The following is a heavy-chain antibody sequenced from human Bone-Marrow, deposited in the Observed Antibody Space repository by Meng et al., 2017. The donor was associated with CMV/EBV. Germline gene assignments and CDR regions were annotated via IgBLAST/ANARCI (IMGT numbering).Heavy chain of an antibody. CDR2: IRYDGSNK. J-gene: IGHJ1*01. CDR3: AKAPPGPVVPPGYFQH. CDR1: GFTFSCYG. Sequence: QVQLVESGGGVVQPGRSLRLSCAASGFTFSCYGMHWVRQAPGKGLEWVAFIRYDGSNKYYADSVKGRFTISRDNSKNTLYLQMNSLRAEDTAVYYCAKAPPGPVVPPGYFQHWGQGTLVTVSS. D-gene: IGHD4-23*01. V-gene: IGHV3-30*02.